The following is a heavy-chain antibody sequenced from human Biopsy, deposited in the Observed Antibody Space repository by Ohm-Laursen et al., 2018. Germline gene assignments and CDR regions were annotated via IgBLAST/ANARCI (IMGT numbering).Heavy chain of an antibody. CDR3: ALAAAQTVTHFDY. Sequence: SLRLSCAASGFIFKSYGMHWVRQAPGKGLEWVALIWYDGSDQYYADSVKGRFTISRDNSKNTVYLQMNSLRADDTAVYYCALAAAQTVTHFDYWGQGTLVTVSS. V-gene: IGHV3-33*03. CDR1: GFIFKSYG. CDR2: IWYDGSDQ. D-gene: IGHD4-17*01. J-gene: IGHJ4*02.